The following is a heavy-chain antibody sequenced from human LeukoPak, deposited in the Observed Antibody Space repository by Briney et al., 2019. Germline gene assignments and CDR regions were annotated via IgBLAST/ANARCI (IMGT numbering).Heavy chain of an antibody. CDR3: ARVRAGGRQVNSFDY. CDR2: ISSSSSSI. J-gene: IGHJ4*02. D-gene: IGHD1-26*01. Sequence: GGSLRLSCAASGFTFSIYSMDWVRQAPGKGLEWVSSISSSSSSIYYADSVKGRFTISRDNAKNSLYLQMNSLRAEDTAVYFCARVRAGGRQVNSFDYWGQGTLVTVSS. CDR1: GFTFSIYS. V-gene: IGHV3-21*01.